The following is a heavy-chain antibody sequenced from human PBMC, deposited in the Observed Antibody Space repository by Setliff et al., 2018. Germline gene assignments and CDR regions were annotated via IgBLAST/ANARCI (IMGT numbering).Heavy chain of an antibody. V-gene: IGHV4-34*01. CDR1: GESFSGHY. CDR2: INHSGST. Sequence: PSETLSLTCAVYGESFSGHYWSWIRQPPGKGLEWIGEINHSGSTNYNPSLKSRVTISVDTSKNQFSLKLSSVAAADTAVYYCARTARVPDCSGQGILVTVSS. J-gene: IGHJ4*02. CDR3: ARTARVPDC.